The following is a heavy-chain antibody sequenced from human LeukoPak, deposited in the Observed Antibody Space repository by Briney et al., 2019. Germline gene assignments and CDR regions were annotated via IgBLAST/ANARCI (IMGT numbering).Heavy chain of an antibody. Sequence: SETLSLTCAVYGGSFSGYYWSWIRQPPGKGLEWIGEINHSGSTNYNPSLKSRVTISVDTSKNQFSLKLSSVTAADTAVYYCARVVLRYFDWVRRTSWFDPWGREPWSPSPQ. CDR1: GGSFSGYY. CDR3: ARVVLRYFDWVRRTSWFDP. J-gene: IGHJ5*02. V-gene: IGHV4-34*01. CDR2: INHSGST. D-gene: IGHD3-9*01.